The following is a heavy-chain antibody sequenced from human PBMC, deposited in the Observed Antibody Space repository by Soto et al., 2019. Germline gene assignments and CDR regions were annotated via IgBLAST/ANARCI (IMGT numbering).Heavy chain of an antibody. CDR1: GFTFSSYS. CDR3: ARGVRGVIDY. D-gene: IGHD3-10*02. J-gene: IGHJ4*02. CDR2: ISSSSSYI. V-gene: IGHV3-21*01. Sequence: EVQLVESGGGLVKPGGSLRLSCAASGFTFSSYSMNWVRQAPGKGLEWVSSISSSSSYIYYADSVKGRFTISRDNAKNSLYLQMNSLRAEDTAVSYCARGVRGVIDYWGQGTLVTVSS.